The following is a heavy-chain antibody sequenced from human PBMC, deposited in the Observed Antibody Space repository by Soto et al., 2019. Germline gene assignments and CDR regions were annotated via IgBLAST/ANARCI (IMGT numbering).Heavy chain of an antibody. Sequence: VQLVESGGGLVQPGGSLRLSCAASGFTFSSYSMNWVRQAPGKGLEWVSYISSSSSTIYYADSVKGRFTISRDNAKNSLYLQMNSLRAEDTAVYYCARDRRVYGMDVWGQGTTVTVSS. J-gene: IGHJ6*02. CDR3: ARDRRVYGMDV. V-gene: IGHV3-48*01. CDR2: ISSSSSTI. CDR1: GFTFSSYS.